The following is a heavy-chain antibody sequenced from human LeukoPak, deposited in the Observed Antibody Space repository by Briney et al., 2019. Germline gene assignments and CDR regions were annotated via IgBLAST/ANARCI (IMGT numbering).Heavy chain of an antibody. CDR3: ARIRLGRPGYYFDY. V-gene: IGHV4-31*03. CDR1: GGSISSGDYY. CDR2: IYYSGST. Sequence: NPSETLSLTCTVSGGSISSGDYYWSWIRQHPGKGLEWIGYIYYSGSTYYNPSLKSRVTISVDTSKNQFSLKLSSVTAADTAVYYCARIRLGRPGYYFDYWGQGTLVTVSS. D-gene: IGHD2-2*01. J-gene: IGHJ4*02.